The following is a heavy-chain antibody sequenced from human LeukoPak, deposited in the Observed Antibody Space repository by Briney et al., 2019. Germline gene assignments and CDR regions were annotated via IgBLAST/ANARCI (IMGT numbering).Heavy chain of an antibody. D-gene: IGHD6-19*01. V-gene: IGHV3-53*01. CDR1: GFTVSSNY. CDR3: ARGGGSGWYEGSAFDI. J-gene: IGHJ3*02. Sequence: PGGSLRLSCAASGFTVSSNYMSWVRQAPGKGLEWVSVIYSGGSTYYADSVKGRFTISRDNAKNSLYLQMNSLRAEDTAVYYCARGGGSGWYEGSAFDIWGQGTMVTVSS. CDR2: IYSGGST.